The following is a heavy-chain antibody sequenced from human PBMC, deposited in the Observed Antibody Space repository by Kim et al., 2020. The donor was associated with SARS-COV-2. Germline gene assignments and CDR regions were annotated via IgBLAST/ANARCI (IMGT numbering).Heavy chain of an antibody. CDR3: ARATTNIVVVPAAILGHFDY. CDR2: ISSSSSYI. J-gene: IGHJ4*02. V-gene: IGHV3-21*01. CDR1: GFTFSSYS. Sequence: GGSLRLSCAASGFTFSSYSMNWVRQAPGKGLEWVSSISSSSSYIYYADSVRGRFTISRDNAKNSLYLQMNSLRAEDTAVYYCARATTNIVVVPAAILGHFDYWGQGTLVTVSS. D-gene: IGHD2-2*02.